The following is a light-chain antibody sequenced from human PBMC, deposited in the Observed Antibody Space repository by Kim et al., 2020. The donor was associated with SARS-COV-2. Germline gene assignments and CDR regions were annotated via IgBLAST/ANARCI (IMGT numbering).Light chain of an antibody. CDR2: VAS. CDR3: QQYGTSPTT. CDR1: QSVSSPY. J-gene: IGKJ5*01. Sequence: EIVLTQSPVTLSLSPGEGATLSCRASQSVSSPYLAWYQQKPGQAPRLLIYVASSRATGIPDRFSGSGSGTDFTLTISRLEPEDFAVYYCQQYGTSPTTFGQGTRLEIK. V-gene: IGKV3-20*01.